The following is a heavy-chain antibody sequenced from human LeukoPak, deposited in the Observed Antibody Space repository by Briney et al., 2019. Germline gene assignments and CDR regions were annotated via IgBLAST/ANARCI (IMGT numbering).Heavy chain of an antibody. CDR3: AKEKGMVRGASDAFDI. D-gene: IGHD3-10*01. J-gene: IGHJ3*02. Sequence: GGSLRLSCAASGFTVSSNYMSWVRQAPGKGLEWVSAISGSGGSTYYADSVKGRFTISRDNSKNTLYLQMNSLRAEDTAVYYCAKEKGMVRGASDAFDIWGQGTMVTVSS. V-gene: IGHV3-23*01. CDR1: GFTVSSNY. CDR2: ISGSGGST.